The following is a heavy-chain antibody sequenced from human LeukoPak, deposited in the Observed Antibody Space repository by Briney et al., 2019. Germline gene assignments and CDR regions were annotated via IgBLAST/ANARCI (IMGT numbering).Heavy chain of an antibody. D-gene: IGHD3-16*01. Sequence: PGRSLRLSCAAAGFTFDDYAMPWVRQAAGKGLEWVSRIGWNSGGIDYADSVKGRFTISRDNAKNSLDLQMNSLRDEDTAFYYCVKGTTFDAFDIWGQGTMVTVSA. CDR2: IGWNSGGI. CDR3: VKGTTFDAFDI. V-gene: IGHV3-9*01. CDR1: GFTFDDYA. J-gene: IGHJ3*02.